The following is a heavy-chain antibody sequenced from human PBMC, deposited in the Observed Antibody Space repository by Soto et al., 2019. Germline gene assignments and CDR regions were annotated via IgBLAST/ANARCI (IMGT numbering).Heavy chain of an antibody. D-gene: IGHD4-17*01. Sequence: SVKVSCKASGGTFSSYAISWVRQAPGQGLEWMGGIIPIFGTANYAQKFQGRVTITAGKSTSTAYMELSSLRSEDTAVYYCASFDYGGNSGAFDIWGQGTMVTVSS. CDR3: ASFDYGGNSGAFDI. CDR1: GGTFSSYA. J-gene: IGHJ3*02. V-gene: IGHV1-69*06. CDR2: IIPIFGTA.